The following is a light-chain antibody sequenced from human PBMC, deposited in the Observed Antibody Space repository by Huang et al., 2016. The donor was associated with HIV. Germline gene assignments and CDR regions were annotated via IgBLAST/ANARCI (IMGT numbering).Light chain of an antibody. CDR3: QQYGTSPRT. J-gene: IGKJ1*01. CDR2: NAF. Sequence: EIVLTQSPGTLSLSPGERATLSCRASQTVSSSNLAWFQQQAGQAPRLIIYNAFRRATGIPERFSGSGSGTDFTLTISRLEPEDFAVYYCQQYGTSPRTFGQGTKLDIK. CDR1: QTVSSSN. V-gene: IGKV3-20*01.